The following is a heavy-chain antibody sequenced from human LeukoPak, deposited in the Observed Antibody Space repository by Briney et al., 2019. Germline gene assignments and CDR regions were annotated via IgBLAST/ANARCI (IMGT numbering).Heavy chain of an antibody. Sequence: SETLSLTCTVSGGSISSYYWSWIRQPAGKGLEWIGHLYTSGTTNYNPSLKSQVTISVDTSKNQFSLKLTSVTAADTAVYYCARYRAFDIWGRGTLVTVSS. V-gene: IGHV4-4*07. CDR2: LYTSGTT. CDR3: ARYRAFDI. J-gene: IGHJ3*02. CDR1: GGSISSYY.